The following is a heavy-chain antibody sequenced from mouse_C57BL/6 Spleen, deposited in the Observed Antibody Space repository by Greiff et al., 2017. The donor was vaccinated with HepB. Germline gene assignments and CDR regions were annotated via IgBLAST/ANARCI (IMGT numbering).Heavy chain of an antibody. D-gene: IGHD1-1*01. CDR1: GFTFSSYG. V-gene: IGHV5-6*01. Sequence: VQLKESGGDLVKPGGSLKLSCAASGFTFSSYGMSWVRQTPDKRLEWVATISSGGSYTYYPDSVKGRFTMSRDNAKNTLYLQMSSLKSADTAMYSCARQDYGSPPFDYGGQGTTLTVSS. J-gene: IGHJ2*01. CDR2: ISSGGSYT. CDR3: ARQDYGSPPFDY.